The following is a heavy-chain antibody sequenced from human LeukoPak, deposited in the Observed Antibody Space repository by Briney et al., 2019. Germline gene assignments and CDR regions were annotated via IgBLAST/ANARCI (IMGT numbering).Heavy chain of an antibody. CDR2: IYYSGST. V-gene: IGHV4-59*12. Sequence: SETLSLTCTVSGGSISSYYWSWIRQPPGKGLEWIGYIYYSGSTNYNPSLRSRVTISVDRSKNQFSLKLIFVTAADTAVYFCARETPERYRGSYFDYWGQGTLVTVSS. CDR1: GGSISSYY. CDR3: ARETPERYRGSYFDY. J-gene: IGHJ4*02. D-gene: IGHD1-26*01.